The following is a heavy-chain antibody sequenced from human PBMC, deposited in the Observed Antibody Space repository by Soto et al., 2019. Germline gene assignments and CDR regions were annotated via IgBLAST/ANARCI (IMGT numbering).Heavy chain of an antibody. CDR2: IYYSGST. CDR1: GGSISRTTYY. J-gene: IGHJ4*02. D-gene: IGHD6-19*01. CDR3: ARRSSSGGYPLDY. Sequence: PSETLSLTWTVSGGSISRTTYYWGWIRQPPGKGLEWIGSIYYSGSTNYNPSLKSRASISVDTSKNQFSLELSSVTAANTAVYYCARRSSSGGYPLDYWGQGTLVTVSS. V-gene: IGHV4-39*01.